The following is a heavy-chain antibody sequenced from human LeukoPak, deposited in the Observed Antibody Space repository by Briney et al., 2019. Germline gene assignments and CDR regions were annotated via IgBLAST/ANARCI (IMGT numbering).Heavy chain of an antibody. CDR1: GSTFSSHA. CDR3: AQEVRPNDY. J-gene: IGHJ4*02. D-gene: IGHD1-1*01. Sequence: PGGSLRLSCAAYGSTFSSHAMSWVRQAPGKGLEWVSGITISGDNTLYADSVKGRFTISRDNSKNTLYLQMNSLRVEDTAVYYCAQEVRPNDYWGQGTLVTVSS. CDR2: ITISGDNT. V-gene: IGHV3-23*01.